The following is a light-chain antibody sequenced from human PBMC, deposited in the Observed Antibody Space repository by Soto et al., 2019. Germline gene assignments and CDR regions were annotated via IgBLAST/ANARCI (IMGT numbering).Light chain of an antibody. CDR2: AAS. V-gene: IGKV1-8*01. CDR3: QQYYSYPYT. J-gene: IGKJ2*01. CDR1: QGISSY. Sequence: AIRMTQSPSSFSASTGDRVTITCRASQGISSYLAWYQQKPGKAPKLLIYAASTLQSGVPSRFSGSGSGTDFILTISCLQYEDFATYYCQQYYSYPYTFGQGTKLEIK.